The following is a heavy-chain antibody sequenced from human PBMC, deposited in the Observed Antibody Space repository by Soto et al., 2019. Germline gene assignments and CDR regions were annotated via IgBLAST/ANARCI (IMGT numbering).Heavy chain of an antibody. Sequence: GGSLRLSFAASGFTFSSYWMHWVRQAPGKGLVWVSRINSDESSTNYADSVKGRLTISRDNAKNTLYLQMNSLRAEDTAVYYCARDPLKAAAGTGAFDIWGQGTMVTVSS. CDR2: INSDESST. CDR3: ARDPLKAAAGTGAFDI. D-gene: IGHD6-13*01. V-gene: IGHV3-74*01. CDR1: GFTFSSYW. J-gene: IGHJ3*02.